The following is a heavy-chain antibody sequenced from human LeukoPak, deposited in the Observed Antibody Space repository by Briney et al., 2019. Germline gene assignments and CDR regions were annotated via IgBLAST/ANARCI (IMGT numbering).Heavy chain of an antibody. J-gene: IGHJ6*03. D-gene: IGHD2-21*01. V-gene: IGHV3-23*01. CDR1: GLTFHGYA. CDR2: IVGDSSKT. Sequence: GGSLRLSCAISGLTFHGYAMTWVRQAPGKGLEWVSTIVGDSSKTYYADSVKGRFTISRDNSNYMLFLHMNNLRAEDTAIYYCAKQPYNYYYLDVWGKGTTVTVSS. CDR3: AKQPYNYYYLDV.